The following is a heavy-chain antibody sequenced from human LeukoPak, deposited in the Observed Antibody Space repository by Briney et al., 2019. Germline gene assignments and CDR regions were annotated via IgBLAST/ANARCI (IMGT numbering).Heavy chain of an antibody. V-gene: IGHV4-34*01. CDR3: ARGLRFGELTW. D-gene: IGHD3-10*01. Sequence: PSETLSLTCAVYGGSFSGYYWSWIRQPPGKGLEWIGEINHSGSTNYNPSLKSRVTISVDTSKNQFSLKLSSVTAADTAVYYCARGLRFGELTWWGQGTLVTVSS. CDR1: GGSFSGYY. J-gene: IGHJ4*02. CDR2: INHSGST.